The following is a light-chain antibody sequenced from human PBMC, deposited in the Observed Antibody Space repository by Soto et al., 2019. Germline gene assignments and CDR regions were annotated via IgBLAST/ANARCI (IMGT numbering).Light chain of an antibody. J-gene: IGLJ1*01. CDR1: SSDVGGYNY. Sequence: QSALTQPASVSGSPGQSITISCTGTSSDVGGYNYVSWYQQHPGKAPKLMIYDVSNRPSGVSNRFSGSKSGNTASLTISGLQAEGEADYYCSSYTSSSTPYVFGTGTKVTVL. CDR3: SSYTSSSTPYV. V-gene: IGLV2-14*01. CDR2: DVS.